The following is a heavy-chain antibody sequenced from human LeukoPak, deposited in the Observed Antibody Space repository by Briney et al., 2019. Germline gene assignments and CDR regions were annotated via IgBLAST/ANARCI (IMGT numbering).Heavy chain of an antibody. CDR1: GFTFSSYA. Sequence: GGSLRLSCAASGFTFSSYAMHWVRQAPGKGLEWVAVISYDGSNKYYADSVKGRFTISRDNSKNTLYLQMNSLRAEDTAVYYCAREEGYYYDSSGYYYNWFDPWGQGTLVTVSS. CDR2: ISYDGSNK. CDR3: AREEGYYYDSSGYYYNWFDP. D-gene: IGHD3-22*01. V-gene: IGHV3-30*01. J-gene: IGHJ5*02.